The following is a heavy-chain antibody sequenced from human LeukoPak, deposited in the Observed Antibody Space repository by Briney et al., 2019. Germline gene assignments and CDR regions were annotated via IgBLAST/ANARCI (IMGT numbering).Heavy chain of an antibody. CDR1: GGSLSSSGYY. CDR2: LCYSGST. CDR3: ARVVRGVIPSLFDY. D-gene: IGHD3-10*01. J-gene: IGHJ4*02. Sequence: AETLSLTCTVSGGSLSSSGYYWAWICQTPGKGLEWIGLLCYSGSTYYNPSLKSRVPISVDTSKNHVSLRLSSVTAADTAVYYCARVVRGVIPSLFDYWGQGTVATVSA. V-gene: IGHV4-39*02.